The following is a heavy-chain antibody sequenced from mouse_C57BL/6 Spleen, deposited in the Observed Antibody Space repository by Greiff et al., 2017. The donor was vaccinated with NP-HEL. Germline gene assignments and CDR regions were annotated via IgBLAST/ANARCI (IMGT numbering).Heavy chain of an antibody. J-gene: IGHJ3*01. Sequence: EVQLQESGGGLVKPGGSLKLSCAASGFTFSDYGMHWVRQAPEKGLEWVAYISSGSSTIYYADTVKGRFTISRDNAKNTLFLQMTSLRSEDTAMYYCAYYGSSYWFAYWGQGTLVTVSA. V-gene: IGHV5-17*01. CDR3: AYYGSSYWFAY. CDR1: GFTFSDYG. D-gene: IGHD1-1*01. CDR2: ISSGSSTI.